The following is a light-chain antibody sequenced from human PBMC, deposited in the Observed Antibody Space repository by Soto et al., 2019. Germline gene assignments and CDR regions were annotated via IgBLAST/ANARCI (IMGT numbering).Light chain of an antibody. J-gene: IGLJ3*02. CDR3: AAWDDSLSGWL. Sequence: QSVLTQPPSASGTPGQRVTISCSGSSSNIGSNYVYWYQQLPGTAPKLLIYRNNQRPSGVPDPYSGSKSGTSASLAISGLRPGDEADYYCAAWDDSLSGWLFGGGTQLTVL. CDR2: RNN. V-gene: IGLV1-47*01. CDR1: SSNIGSNY.